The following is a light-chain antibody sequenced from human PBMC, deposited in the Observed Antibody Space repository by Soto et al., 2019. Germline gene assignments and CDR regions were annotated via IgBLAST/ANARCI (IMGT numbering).Light chain of an antibody. CDR3: QQYGSSPRT. V-gene: IGKV3-20*01. J-gene: IGKJ1*01. CDR1: ESVSSSY. Sequence: EIVLTQSPGTLSLSPGERATLYCRASESVSSSYLAWYQQKPGQAPRLLIYGASSRATGIPDRFSGSGSGTDFTLTISRLEPEDFAVYYCQQYGSSPRTFGQGTKVEFK. CDR2: GAS.